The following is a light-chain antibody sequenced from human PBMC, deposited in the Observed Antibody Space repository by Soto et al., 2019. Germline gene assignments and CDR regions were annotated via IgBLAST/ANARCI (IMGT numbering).Light chain of an antibody. CDR1: QDISNY. Sequence: DIQMTQSPSSLSASVGDRVTITCQASQDISNYLNWYQQKPGKAPKLLIYDASNLGTGVPSRFSGSGSGTDFTFSISSLQPEDVATYYCQQYDGLPTFGQGTRLEIK. V-gene: IGKV1-33*01. CDR2: DAS. J-gene: IGKJ5*01. CDR3: QQYDGLPT.